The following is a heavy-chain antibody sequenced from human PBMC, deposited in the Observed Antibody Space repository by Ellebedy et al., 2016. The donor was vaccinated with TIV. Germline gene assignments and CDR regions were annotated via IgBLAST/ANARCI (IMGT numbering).Heavy chain of an antibody. Sequence: GESLKISCAASGFTVSSNYMSWVRQAPGKGLKWVSVIYSGGNTYYADSVKGRFTISRDNSKNTLYLQMNTLRAEDTAVYYCARPYVRGFDLWGRGTLVTVSS. CDR1: GFTVSSNY. J-gene: IGHJ2*01. D-gene: IGHD3-10*02. CDR2: IYSGGNT. CDR3: ARPYVRGFDL. V-gene: IGHV3-66*04.